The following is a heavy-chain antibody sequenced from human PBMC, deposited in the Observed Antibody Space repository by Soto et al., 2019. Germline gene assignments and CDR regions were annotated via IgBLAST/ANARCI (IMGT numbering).Heavy chain of an antibody. CDR3: ASFLTGYYYGSGSYYNAPPGY. D-gene: IGHD3-10*01. J-gene: IGHJ4*02. Sequence: VGSLRLSCAASGFTFSDYYMSRIRQAPGKGLEWVSYISSSGSTIYYADSVKGRFTISRDNAKNSLYLQMNSLRAEDMAVYYCASFLTGYYYGSGSYYNAPPGYWGQGTLVTVSS. CDR1: GFTFSDYY. V-gene: IGHV3-11*01. CDR2: ISSSGSTI.